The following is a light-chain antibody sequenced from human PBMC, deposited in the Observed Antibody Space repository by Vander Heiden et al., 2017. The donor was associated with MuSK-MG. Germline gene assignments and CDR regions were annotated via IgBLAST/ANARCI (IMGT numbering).Light chain of an antibody. J-gene: IGKJ2*01. CDR3: QQDDNLPYT. V-gene: IGKV1-33*01. Sequence: DVQMTQSPSSLSASVGDRVTITCQASQDISRYLNWYQQKPGKAPQLLIYDASNLETGVPSRFSGRGSGTDFTFTISSLQPEDIATYYCQQDDNLPYTFGQGTKLEIK. CDR1: QDISRY. CDR2: DAS.